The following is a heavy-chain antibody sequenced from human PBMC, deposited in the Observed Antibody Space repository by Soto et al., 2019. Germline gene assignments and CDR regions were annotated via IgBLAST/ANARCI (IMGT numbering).Heavy chain of an antibody. D-gene: IGHD2-2*01. CDR3: ANQGYCSSTSCYSVTTPDY. CDR1: GFTFSSYA. CDR2: ISGSGGST. J-gene: IGHJ4*02. V-gene: IGHV3-23*01. Sequence: GGSLRLSCAASGFTFSSYAMSWVRQAPGKGLEWVSAISGSGGSTYYADSVKGRFTISRDNSKNTLYLQMNSLRAEDTAVYYCANQGYCSSTSCYSVTTPDYWGQGTLVTVSS.